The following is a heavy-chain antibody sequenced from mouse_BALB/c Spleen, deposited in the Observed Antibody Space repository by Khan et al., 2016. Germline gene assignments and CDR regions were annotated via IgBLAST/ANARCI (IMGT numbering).Heavy chain of an antibody. V-gene: IGHV14-3*02. CDR1: GFSIQDTY. D-gene: IGHD1-1*01. CDR2: IDPPNDNT. J-gene: IGHJ2*01. Sequence: VQLQQPGAELVKPGASVKLSCTASGFSIQDTYIHWVRQRPEQGLDWIGRIDPPNDNTKYDPKFQGKATITADTSSNTAYLQLSSLTYEDTAVYYSALICYGDYWGQGTTLTVSS. CDR3: ALICYGDY.